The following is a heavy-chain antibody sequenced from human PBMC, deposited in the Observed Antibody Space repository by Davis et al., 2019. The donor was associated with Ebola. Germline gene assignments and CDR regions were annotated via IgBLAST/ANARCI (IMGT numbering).Heavy chain of an antibody. CDR2: ISSSSSYI. V-gene: IGHV3-21*04. J-gene: IGHJ6*02. Sequence: GGSLRLSCAASGFTFSSYSMNWVRQAPGKGLEWVSSISSSSSYIYYADSVKGRFTISRDNSKNSLYLQMNSLRTEDTALYYCAKDFSYDFWSGSLYYYGMDVWGQGTTVTVSS. CDR3: AKDFSYDFWSGSLYYYGMDV. D-gene: IGHD3-3*01. CDR1: GFTFSSYS.